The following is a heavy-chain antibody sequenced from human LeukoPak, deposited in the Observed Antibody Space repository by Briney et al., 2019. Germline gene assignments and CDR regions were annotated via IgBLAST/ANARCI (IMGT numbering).Heavy chain of an antibody. Sequence: SETLSLTCTVSGYSISSDYYWGWIRQPPGKGLEWIGSIHHSGRTYHKPSLKSRVTISVDTSKNQFSLKLGSVTAADTAVYYCARDRIYGSGSDHFDYWGQGTLVTVSS. CDR3: ARDRIYGSGSDHFDY. D-gene: IGHD3-10*01. CDR1: GYSISSDYY. J-gene: IGHJ4*02. V-gene: IGHV4-38-2*02. CDR2: IHHSGRT.